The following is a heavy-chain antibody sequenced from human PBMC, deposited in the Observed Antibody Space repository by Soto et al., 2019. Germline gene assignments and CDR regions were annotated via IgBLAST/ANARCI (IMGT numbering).Heavy chain of an antibody. D-gene: IGHD3-10*01. Sequence: GGSLRLSCAASGFTFSSYSMNWVRQAPGKGLEWVSYISSSSSTIYYADSVKGRFTISRDNAKNSLYLQMNSLRAEDTAVYYCARDRYYYGSGSPPFFDYWGQGTLVTVSS. CDR2: ISSSSSTI. J-gene: IGHJ4*02. CDR3: ARDRYYYGSGSPPFFDY. CDR1: GFTFSSYS. V-gene: IGHV3-48*01.